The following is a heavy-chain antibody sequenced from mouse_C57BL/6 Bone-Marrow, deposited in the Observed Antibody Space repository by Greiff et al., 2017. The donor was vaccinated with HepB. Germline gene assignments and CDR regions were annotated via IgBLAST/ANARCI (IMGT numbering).Heavy chain of an antibody. CDR2: FTMYSDAT. CDR1: YFAFMASA. D-gene: IGHD1-1*01. J-gene: IGHJ1*03. CDR3: ARYYGSSQLWYFDV. V-gene: IGHV1-49*01. Sequence: LKESGAELVRPGSSVKLSCTDSYFAFMASAMHWVKQRPGHGLEWIGSFTMYSDATEYSENFKGKATLTANTSSSTAYMELSSLTSEDSAVYYCARYYGSSQLWYFDVWGTGTTVTVSS.